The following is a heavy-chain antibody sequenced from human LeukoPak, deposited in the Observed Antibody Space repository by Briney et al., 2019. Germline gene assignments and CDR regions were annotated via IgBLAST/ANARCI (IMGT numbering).Heavy chain of an antibody. D-gene: IGHD3-22*01. CDR1: GGSISSSSYY. CDR2: IYYSGST. CDR3: ARPGSSGYYSSFFDY. V-gene: IGHV4-39*01. J-gene: IGHJ4*02. Sequence: SETLSLTCTVSGGSISSSSYYWGWIRQPPGKGLVWIGCIYYSGSTYYNPSLKSRVTISVDTSKNQFSLKLSSVTAADTAVYYCARPGSSGYYSSFFDYWGQGTLVTVSS.